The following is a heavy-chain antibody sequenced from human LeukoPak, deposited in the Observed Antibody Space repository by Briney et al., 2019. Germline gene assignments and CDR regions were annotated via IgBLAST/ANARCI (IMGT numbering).Heavy chain of an antibody. J-gene: IGHJ5*02. D-gene: IGHD2-2*01. CDR3: ARVAVVVVPAAGGSFNWFDP. CDR1: GFTFSSYW. V-gene: IGHV3-74*01. CDR2: INSDGSST. Sequence: GGSLRLSCAASGFTFSSYWMHWVRQAPGKGLVWVPRINSDGSSTSYADSVKGRFTTSRDNAKNTLYLQMKSLRAEDTAVYYCARVAVVVVPAAGGSFNWFDPWGQGTLVTVSS.